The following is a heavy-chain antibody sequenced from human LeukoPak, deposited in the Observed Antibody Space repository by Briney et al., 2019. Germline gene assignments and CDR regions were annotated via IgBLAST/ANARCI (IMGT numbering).Heavy chain of an antibody. CDR3: ARVTTGGYYNY. V-gene: IGHV4-61*02. D-gene: IGHD3-22*01. J-gene: IGHJ4*02. CDR2: IYTSGST. CDR1: GVSISSGSYY. Sequence: SETLSLTCTVSGVSISSGSYYWRWIRQPAGKGLEWIGRIYTSGSTNDNPSLKSRVTISLDTSENHFSLKLSSVTAADTAVYYCARVTTGGYYNYWGQGTLVTVSS.